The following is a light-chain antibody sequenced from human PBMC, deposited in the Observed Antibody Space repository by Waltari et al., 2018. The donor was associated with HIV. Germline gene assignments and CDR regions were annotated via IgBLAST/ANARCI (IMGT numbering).Light chain of an antibody. V-gene: IGLV4-69*01. CDR3: QTWGTGFLV. J-gene: IGLJ2*01. Sequence: QLVLTTSPSASASLGASVTLPRTLTSRHSRYALAWHQQQPEKGPRFLMRLNGDGRNITGDGIPDRFSGSSSGTERYLTISSLQTDDEADYYCQTWGTGFLVFGGGTKLTVL. CDR2: LNGDGRN. CDR1: SRHSRYA.